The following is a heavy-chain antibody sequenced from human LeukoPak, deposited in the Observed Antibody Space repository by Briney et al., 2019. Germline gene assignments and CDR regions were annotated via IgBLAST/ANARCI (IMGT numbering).Heavy chain of an antibody. CDR2: IHSDGST. D-gene: IGHD1-26*01. Sequence: GGSLRLSCAASGFAVSTNYLSWVRQAPGKGLEWVSVIHSDGSTYYTDSVGGRFTISRDNSKNTLYLQMNSLRPEDTAVYYCARDQRSESYYPWGWFDPWGQGTLVTVSS. CDR3: ARDQRSESYYPWGWFDP. CDR1: GFAVSTNY. J-gene: IGHJ5*02. V-gene: IGHV3-66*02.